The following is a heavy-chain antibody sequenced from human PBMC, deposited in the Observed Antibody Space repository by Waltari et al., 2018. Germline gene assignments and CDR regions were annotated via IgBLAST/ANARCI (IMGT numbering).Heavy chain of an antibody. Sequence: QVQLVQSGAEVQKPGSSVKVACKASGGTFSSYALRWVRQAPGPGLEWRGGIIPIFVTANDAQKFQGRVTITADESTSTASMELSSLRSEDTAVYDCARESPNEAWFDPWGQGTLVTVSS. CDR2: IIPIFVTA. CDR3: ARESPNEAWFDP. CDR1: GGTFSSYA. V-gene: IGHV1-69*13. D-gene: IGHD1-1*01. J-gene: IGHJ5*02.